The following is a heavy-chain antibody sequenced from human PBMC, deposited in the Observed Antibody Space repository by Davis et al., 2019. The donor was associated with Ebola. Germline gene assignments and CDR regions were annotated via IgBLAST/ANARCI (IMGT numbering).Heavy chain of an antibody. CDR1: GFTFTTYA. CDR2: ISSDGTNK. V-gene: IGHV3-30-3*01. CDR3: ARKAGKTVTGDWFDP. Sequence: PGGSLRLSCAASGFTFTTYAMHWVRQAPGKGLEWVAVISSDGTNKYYADSVKSRFTISRDNSKKTLDLQMSSLRAEDTAVYYCARKAGKTVTGDWFDPWVQGILVTVSS. D-gene: IGHD4-11*01. J-gene: IGHJ5*02.